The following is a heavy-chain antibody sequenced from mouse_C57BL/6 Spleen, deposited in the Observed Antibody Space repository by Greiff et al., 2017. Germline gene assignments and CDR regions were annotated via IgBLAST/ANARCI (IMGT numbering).Heavy chain of an antibody. Sequence: QVQLQQSGPELVKPGASVKISCKASGYAFSSSWMNWVKQRPGKGLEWIGRMYPGDGDTNYNGKFKGKATLTADKSSSTAYMHLSRLTSEDSAVYFYAKDWEGYWGQGTTLTVSS. CDR3: AKDWEGY. J-gene: IGHJ2*01. V-gene: IGHV1-82*01. D-gene: IGHD4-1*01. CDR2: MYPGDGDT. CDR1: GYAFSSSW.